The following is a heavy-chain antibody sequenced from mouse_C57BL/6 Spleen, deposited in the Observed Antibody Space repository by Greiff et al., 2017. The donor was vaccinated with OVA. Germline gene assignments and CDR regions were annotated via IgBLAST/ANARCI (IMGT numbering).Heavy chain of an antibody. CDR3: TRDYWDVGAMDY. CDR2: IDPETGGT. V-gene: IGHV1-15*01. CDR1: GYTFTDYE. J-gene: IGHJ4*01. D-gene: IGHD4-1*01. Sequence: QVQLQQSGAELVRPGASVTLSCKASGYTFTDYEMHWVKQTPVHGLEWIGAIDPETGGTAYNQKFKGKAILTADKSSSTAYMELRSLTSEDSAVYYCTRDYWDVGAMDYRGQGTSVTVSS.